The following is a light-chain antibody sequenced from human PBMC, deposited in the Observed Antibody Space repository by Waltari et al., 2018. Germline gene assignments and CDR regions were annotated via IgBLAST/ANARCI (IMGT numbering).Light chain of an antibody. CDR2: RNN. J-gene: IGLJ3*02. CDR3: AVWDDSLSGRV. V-gene: IGLV1-47*01. CDR1: SSNIGSNY. Sequence: QSVLTQPPSASGTPGQRVTISCSGSSSNIGSNYVYWYQQFPRTAPKLLIYRNNPRPSGVSDRFSGSKSGTSASLAIRGLRSDDEADYYCAVWDDSLSGRVFGGGTKLTVL.